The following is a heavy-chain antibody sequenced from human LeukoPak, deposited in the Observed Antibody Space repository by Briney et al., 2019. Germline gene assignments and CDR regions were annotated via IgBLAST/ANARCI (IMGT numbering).Heavy chain of an antibody. CDR2: IKQDGSEK. Sequence: GGSLRLSCAASGFTFSSYWMSWVRQAPGKGLEWVANIKQDGSEKNYVDSVKGRFTISRDNAKNSLYLQMNSLRTEDTAVYYCARVAVTGLLYYYYYMDVWGKGTTVTISS. V-gene: IGHV3-7*01. J-gene: IGHJ6*03. CDR3: ARVAVTGLLYYYYYMDV. D-gene: IGHD4-17*01. CDR1: GFTFSSYW.